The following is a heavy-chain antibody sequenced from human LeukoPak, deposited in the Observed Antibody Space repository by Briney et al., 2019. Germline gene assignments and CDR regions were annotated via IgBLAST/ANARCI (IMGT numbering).Heavy chain of an antibody. CDR2: IYYSGST. V-gene: IGHV4-59*01. CDR3: ARGDYGDHNYHYYGMDV. CDR1: GGSISSYY. Sequence: SETLSLTCTVSGGSISSYYWSWIRQPPGKGLEWIGHIYYSGSTNYNPSLKSRVTISVDTSKNQFSLKLSSVTAADTAVYYCARGDYGDHNYHYYGMDVWGQGTTVTVSS. D-gene: IGHD4-17*01. J-gene: IGHJ6*02.